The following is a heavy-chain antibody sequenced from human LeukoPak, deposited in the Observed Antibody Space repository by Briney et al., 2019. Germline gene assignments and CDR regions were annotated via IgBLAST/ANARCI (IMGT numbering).Heavy chain of an antibody. Sequence: GGSLRLSCAASGFTFDDYAMHWVRQAPGKGLEWVSGISWNSGSIVYADSVKGRFTISRDNAKNSLYLQMNSLRAEDTALYYCAKDMGMNYYDSSGYYSHAFDIWGQGTMVTVSS. CDR1: GFTFDDYA. D-gene: IGHD3-22*01. CDR2: ISWNSGSI. V-gene: IGHV3-9*01. J-gene: IGHJ3*02. CDR3: AKDMGMNYYDSSGYYSHAFDI.